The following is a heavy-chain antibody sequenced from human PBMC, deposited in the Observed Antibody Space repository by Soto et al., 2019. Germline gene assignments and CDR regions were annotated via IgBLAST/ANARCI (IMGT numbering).Heavy chain of an antibody. V-gene: IGHV3-48*03. CDR1: GFTFSSYE. D-gene: IGHD2-15*01. J-gene: IGHJ4*02. CDR3: ARLSEALCGGSCYRGIDY. Sequence: GGSLRLSCAASGFTFSSYEMNWVRQAPGKGLEWVSYISSSGSTIYYADSVKGRFTISRDNAKNSLYLQMNSLRAEDTAVYYCARLSEALCGGSCYRGIDYWGQGTLVTVSS. CDR2: ISSSGSTI.